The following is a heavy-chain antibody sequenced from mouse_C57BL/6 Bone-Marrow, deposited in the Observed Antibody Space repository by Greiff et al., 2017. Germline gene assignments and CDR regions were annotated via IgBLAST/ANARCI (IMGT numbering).Heavy chain of an antibody. CDR3: ARSNTPYYFDY. CDR1: GFTFTDYY. CDR2: IRNKANGYTT. J-gene: IGHJ2*01. Sequence: EVQLVESGGGLVQPGGSLSLSCAASGFTFTDYYMSWVRQPPGKALEWLGFIRNKANGYTTEYSATVKGRFTISRDNSQSIRYLQMNALSAEDISTYYCARSNTPYYFDYCGQGTALTVSS. V-gene: IGHV7-3*01.